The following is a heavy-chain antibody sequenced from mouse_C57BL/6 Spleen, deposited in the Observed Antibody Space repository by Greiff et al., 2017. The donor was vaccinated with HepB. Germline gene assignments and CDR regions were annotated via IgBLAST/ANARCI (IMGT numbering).Heavy chain of an antibody. CDR3: ARYGSNWSYAMDY. V-gene: IGHV7-3*01. Sequence: EVKLMESGGGLVQPGGSLSLSCAASGFTFTDYYMSWVRQPPGKALEWLGFIRNKANGYTTEYSASVKGRFTISRDNSQSILYLQMNALRAEDSATYYCARYGSNWSYAMDYWGQGTSVTVSS. CDR1: GFTFTDYY. D-gene: IGHD1-1*01. J-gene: IGHJ4*01. CDR2: IRNKANGYTT.